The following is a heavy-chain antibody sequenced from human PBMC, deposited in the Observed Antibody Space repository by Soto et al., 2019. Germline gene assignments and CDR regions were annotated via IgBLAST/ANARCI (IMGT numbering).Heavy chain of an antibody. Sequence: QLQLQESGPGLVEPSETLSLTCTVSGSSVTSSSYHWGWIRQPPGMGLEWIGSVDARGSTYNNPSLQSRATISVDASMNRFSLRLTSLTAADTAIYYWARRLNVAGGWFDLWGQGTLVTVSS. CDR3: ARRLNVAGGWFDL. V-gene: IGHV4-39*01. D-gene: IGHD2-21*01. J-gene: IGHJ5*02. CDR1: GSSVTSSSYH. CDR2: VDARGST.